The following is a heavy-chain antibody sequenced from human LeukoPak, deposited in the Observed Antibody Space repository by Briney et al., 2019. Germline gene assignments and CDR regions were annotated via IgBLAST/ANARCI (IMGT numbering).Heavy chain of an antibody. CDR3: ARGLTTFTRGWYYFDY. Sequence: SETLSLTCTVSGGSISSYYWSWIRQPAGKGLEWIGRIYTSGSTNYNPSLKSRVTISVDKSKNQFSLKLSSVTAADTAVYYCARGLTTFTRGWYYFDYWGQGTLVTVSS. CDR2: IYTSGST. D-gene: IGHD6-19*01. V-gene: IGHV4-4*07. CDR1: GGSISSYY. J-gene: IGHJ4*02.